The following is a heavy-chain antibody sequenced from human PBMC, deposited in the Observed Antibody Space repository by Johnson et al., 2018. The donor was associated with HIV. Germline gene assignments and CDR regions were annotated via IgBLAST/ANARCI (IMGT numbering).Heavy chain of an antibody. D-gene: IGHD3-16*01. V-gene: IGHV3-NL1*01. J-gene: IGHJ3*02. Sequence: VESGGGVVQPGRSLRLSCAASGFTFSSYGMHWVRQAPVKGLEWVSVIYTGCDSTSYTASVMDRFTISRANSKTTLYLQMNSLRAEDTAVYYCAGEFGDLRAFDIWGQGTMVTVSS. CDR3: AGEFGDLRAFDI. CDR2: IYTGCDST. CDR1: GFTFSSYG.